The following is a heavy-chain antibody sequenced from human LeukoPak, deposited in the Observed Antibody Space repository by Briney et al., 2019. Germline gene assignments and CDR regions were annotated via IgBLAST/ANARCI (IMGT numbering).Heavy chain of an antibody. CDR2: INHWGST. CDR3: ARLGKSFYYYYMDV. Sequence: SDTLSLPCAVYGGYFRGYYWRWIRPPPGKGLEGIGEINHWGSTNYNPSLKSPVTISVDTSKTQFSLKLSSVTAADTAVYYWARLGKSFYYYYMDVWGKGTTVTVSS. J-gene: IGHJ6*03. CDR1: GGYFRGYY. D-gene: IGHD1-26*01. V-gene: IGHV4-34*01.